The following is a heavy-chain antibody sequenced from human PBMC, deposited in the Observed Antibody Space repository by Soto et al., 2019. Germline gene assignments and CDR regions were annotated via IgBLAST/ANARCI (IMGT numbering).Heavy chain of an antibody. D-gene: IGHD2-15*01. J-gene: IGHJ4*02. V-gene: IGHV4-30-2*01. CDR1: GVSISSGGYS. CDR3: AREDSGAFFVF. Sequence: QVQLQESASGPVKPSQTLSLTCAVSGVSISSGGYSWSWIRQPPGKGMEWIGYIYSGTTHYNPSLKSRVTISMDRSKNQVSLSLKSVTAADTAVYYCAREDSGAFFVFWGQGNLVTVSS. CDR2: IYSGTT.